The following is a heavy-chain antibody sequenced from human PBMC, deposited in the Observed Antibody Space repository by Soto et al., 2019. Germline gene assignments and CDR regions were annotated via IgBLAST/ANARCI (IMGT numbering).Heavy chain of an antibody. D-gene: IGHD6-19*01. CDR3: ARERVAGSSPFFY. Sequence: GGSLGLSCAASGFTFCSYGVHWFRQAPGKGLEWVAVIWYDGSNKYYADSVKGRFTISRDNSKNTLYLQMNSLRAEDAAVYYCARERVAGSSPFFYWGQGTLVTVSS. J-gene: IGHJ4*02. CDR1: GFTFCSYG. V-gene: IGHV3-33*01. CDR2: IWYDGSNK.